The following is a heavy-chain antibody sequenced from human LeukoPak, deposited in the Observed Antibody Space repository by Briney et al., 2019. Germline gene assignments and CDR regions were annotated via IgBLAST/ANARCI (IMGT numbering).Heavy chain of an antibody. Sequence: GGSLRLSCAASGFTLSSYLMSWVRQAPGKGLEGVANIKQDGSEKYYVDSVKGRFSISRDNAKNSLYLQMNSLRAEDTAVYYCARGYSSGWSTYFDYWGQGTLVTVSS. CDR2: IKQDGSEK. CDR3: ARGYSSGWSTYFDY. CDR1: GFTLSSYL. D-gene: IGHD6-19*01. V-gene: IGHV3-7*01. J-gene: IGHJ4*02.